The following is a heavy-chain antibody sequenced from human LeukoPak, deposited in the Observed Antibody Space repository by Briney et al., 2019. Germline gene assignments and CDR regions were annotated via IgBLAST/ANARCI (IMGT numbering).Heavy chain of an antibody. CDR3: ARDQHSSSWYAGWFDP. Sequence: SETLSLTCTVSGGSISSYYWSWFRQPPGKGLEWIGYIYYSGSTNYNPSLKSRVTISVDTSKNQFSLKLSSVTAADTAVYYCARDQHSSSWYAGWFDPWGQGTLVTVSS. V-gene: IGHV4-59*01. J-gene: IGHJ5*02. D-gene: IGHD6-13*01. CDR2: IYYSGST. CDR1: GGSISSYY.